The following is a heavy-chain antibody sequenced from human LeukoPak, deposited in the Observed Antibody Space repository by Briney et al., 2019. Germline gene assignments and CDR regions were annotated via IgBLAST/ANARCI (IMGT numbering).Heavy chain of an antibody. D-gene: IGHD6-13*01. CDR3: AKDMVAAAGTAVFDI. Sequence: PGRSLRLSCAASGFTFDDYAMHWVRQAPGKGLEWVSGISWNSGSIGYADSVKGRFTISRDNAKNSLYLQMNSLRAEDTALYYCAKDMVAAAGTAVFDIWGQGTMVTVSS. CDR2: ISWNSGSI. J-gene: IGHJ3*02. V-gene: IGHV3-9*01. CDR1: GFTFDDYA.